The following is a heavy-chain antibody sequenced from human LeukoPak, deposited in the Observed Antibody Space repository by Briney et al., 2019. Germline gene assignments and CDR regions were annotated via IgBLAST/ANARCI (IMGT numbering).Heavy chain of an antibody. Sequence: GGSLRLSCAASGITFSNYGMHWVRQAPGKGLEWVAVIWYDGSNKYYADSVKGRFTISRDNSKDTLYLQMNSLRAEDTAVYYCARSPPDTAMVLDYWGQGTLVTVSS. CDR2: IWYDGSNK. CDR1: GITFSNYG. CDR3: ARSPPDTAMVLDY. D-gene: IGHD5-18*01. J-gene: IGHJ4*02. V-gene: IGHV3-33*01.